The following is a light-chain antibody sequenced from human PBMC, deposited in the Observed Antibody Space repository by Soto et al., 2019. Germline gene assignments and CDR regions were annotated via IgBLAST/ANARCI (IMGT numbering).Light chain of an antibody. CDR2: GAS. Sequence: EIVLTQSPGTLSLSPGERATLSCRASQSVSRTSLAWYQQRPGQAPRLLIFGASSRAAGIPERFSGSGSATDFTLTISRLEPEDSAVYYCQQYGDPPPYSFGQGTKLEI. CDR1: QSVSRTS. J-gene: IGKJ2*03. CDR3: QQYGDPPPYS. V-gene: IGKV3-20*01.